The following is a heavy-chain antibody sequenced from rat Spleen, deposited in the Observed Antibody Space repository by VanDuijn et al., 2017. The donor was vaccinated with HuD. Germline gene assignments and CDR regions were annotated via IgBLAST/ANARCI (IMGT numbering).Heavy chain of an antibody. CDR1: GFPFSDHY. J-gene: IGHJ2*01. CDR2: ISYDGDNT. Sequence: EVQLVESGGGLVQPGSPLKLSCAASGFPFSDHYMAWVRQAPTKGLEWVASISYDGDNTYYRDSVKGRFTISRDNAQNTLYLQMDSLRSEDSATYYCARPDGSYYGYTPGFDYWGQGVMVTVSS. V-gene: IGHV5-7*01. D-gene: IGHD1-7*01. CDR3: ARPDGSYYGYTPGFDY.